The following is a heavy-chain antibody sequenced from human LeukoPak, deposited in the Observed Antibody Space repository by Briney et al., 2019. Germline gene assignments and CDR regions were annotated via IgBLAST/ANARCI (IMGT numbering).Heavy chain of an antibody. CDR2: ISSSGSTI. CDR1: GFTFSSYE. J-gene: IGHJ4*02. CDR3: ARSFWSGYYSFDY. Sequence: GGSLRLSCAASGFTFSSYEMNWVRQAPAKGLEWVSYISSSGSTIYYADSVKGRFTISIDNAKNSLYLQMNSLRAEDTAVYYCARSFWSGYYSFDYWGQGTLVTVSS. D-gene: IGHD3-3*01. V-gene: IGHV3-48*03.